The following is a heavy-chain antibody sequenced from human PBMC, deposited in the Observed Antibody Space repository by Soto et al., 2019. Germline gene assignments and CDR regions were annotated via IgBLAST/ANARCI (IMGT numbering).Heavy chain of an antibody. V-gene: IGHV1-69*02. Sequence: QVRLVQSGAEVKKPGSSVKVSCKASGGTFSTYTITWVRQAPGQGLEWLGRIIPIVTVTNYAQNFQGRVTISADKATSTAYMELNSLTSDDTAVYFCAANRGHASSWYLDYWGQGSLITVSS. D-gene: IGHD6-13*01. CDR1: GGTFSTYT. CDR3: AANRGHASSWYLDY. J-gene: IGHJ4*02. CDR2: IIPIVTVT.